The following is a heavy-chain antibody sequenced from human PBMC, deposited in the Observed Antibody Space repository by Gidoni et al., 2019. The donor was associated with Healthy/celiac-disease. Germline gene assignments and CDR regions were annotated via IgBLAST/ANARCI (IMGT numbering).Heavy chain of an antibody. D-gene: IGHD5-12*01. CDR1: GSTFSSCW. V-gene: IGHV3-7*03. CDR2: IKQDGSEK. CDR3: ASERGYSGYDYCDY. Sequence: VQLEESGGGLVKPGGSVGLSCAAAGSTFSSCWMSWVRQAPGKGLEWGDNIKQDGSEKYYVDYGKGRFSISRDNAKYSLYLQIISLRAEDTAVYYCASERGYSGYDYCDYWGQGTLVTVSS. J-gene: IGHJ4*02.